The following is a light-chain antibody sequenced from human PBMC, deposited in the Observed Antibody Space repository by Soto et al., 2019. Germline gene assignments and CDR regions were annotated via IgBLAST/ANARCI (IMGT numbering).Light chain of an antibody. CDR3: RQYGSSRLT. CDR1: QSVSSSY. J-gene: IGKJ4*01. Sequence: EIVLTQSPGTLSLSPGERATLSCRASQSVSSSYLAWYQQKPGQAPRLLIYGASSRATDIPDRFSGSGSGTDFTLTISRLEPEDYAVYYCRQYGSSRLTFGGGTQVEIK. CDR2: GAS. V-gene: IGKV3-20*01.